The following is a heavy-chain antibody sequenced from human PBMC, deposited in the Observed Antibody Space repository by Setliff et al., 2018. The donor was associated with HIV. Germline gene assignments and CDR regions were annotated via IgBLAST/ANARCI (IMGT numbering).Heavy chain of an antibody. V-gene: IGHV1-2*06. CDR2: INPNSGGT. CDR1: GYMFSGFH. Sequence: ASVKVSCKASGYMFSGFHMHWVRQAAGQGLEWMGRINPNSGGTNYAQKFRGRVTLTRDTSISTAYLELTGLTSDDTAMYYCARQFSNSLDHWGQGTLVTVSS. J-gene: IGHJ4*02. CDR3: ARQFSNSLDH. D-gene: IGHD7-27*01.